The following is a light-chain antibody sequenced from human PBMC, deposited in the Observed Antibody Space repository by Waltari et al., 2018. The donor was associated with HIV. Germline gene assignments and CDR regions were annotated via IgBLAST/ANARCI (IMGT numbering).Light chain of an antibody. J-gene: IGKJ2*01. Sequence: DIVLTQSPGTLPLSPGARATLTCRASQSVGNNYLAWYQQKPGQATRLLVYDAFNRATGIPDRFSGSGSGTEFTLTISRLEPEDFAMYYCQQYRSSPGTFGQGTKVEIK. CDR1: QSVGNNY. V-gene: IGKV3-20*01. CDR2: DAF. CDR3: QQYRSSPGT.